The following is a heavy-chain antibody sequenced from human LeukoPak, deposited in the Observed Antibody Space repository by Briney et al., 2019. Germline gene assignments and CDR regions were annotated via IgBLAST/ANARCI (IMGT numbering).Heavy chain of an antibody. CDR1: GFTFTNYA. CDR3: AELGITMIGGV. D-gene: IGHD3-10*02. J-gene: IGHJ6*04. V-gene: IGHV3-48*03. Sequence: GGSLRLSCAASGFTFTNYAMNCVRQAPGKGLECVSYISSSGSTIYYADSVKGRFTIYRDNAKNSLYLQMNSLRAEDTAVYYCAELGITMIGGVWGKGTTVTISS. CDR2: ISSSGSTI.